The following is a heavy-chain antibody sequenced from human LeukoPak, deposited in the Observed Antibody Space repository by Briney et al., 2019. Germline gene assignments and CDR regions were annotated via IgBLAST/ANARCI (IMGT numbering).Heavy chain of an antibody. Sequence: GRSLRLSCAASGFTFDDYAMHWVRQAPGKGLEWVSGISWNSGSIGYADSVKGRFTISRDNAKNSLYLQMNSLRAEDTAVYYCARDENYDSSGYYFSYYGMDVWGQGTTVTVSS. V-gene: IGHV3-9*01. CDR2: ISWNSGSI. CDR1: GFTFDDYA. CDR3: ARDENYDSSGYYFSYYGMDV. J-gene: IGHJ6*02. D-gene: IGHD3-22*01.